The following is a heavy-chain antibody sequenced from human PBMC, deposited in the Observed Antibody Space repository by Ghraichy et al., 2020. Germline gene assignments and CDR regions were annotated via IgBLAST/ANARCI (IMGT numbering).Heavy chain of an antibody. CDR1: GFTVSSNY. CDR2: IYSGGST. V-gene: IGHV3-53*01. Sequence: GESLKISCAASGFTVSSNYMSWVRQAPGKGLEWVSVIYSGGSTYYADSVKGRFTISRDNSKNTLYLQMNSLRAEDTAVYYCARDLRGSGGGFDPWGQGTLVTVSS. D-gene: IGHD1-26*01. J-gene: IGHJ5*02. CDR3: ARDLRGSGGGFDP.